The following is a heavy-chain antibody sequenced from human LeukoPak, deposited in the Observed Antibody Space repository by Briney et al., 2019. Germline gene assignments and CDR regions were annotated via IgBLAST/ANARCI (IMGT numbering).Heavy chain of an antibody. CDR2: IYPGDSDT. J-gene: IGHJ3*02. CDR3: ARKTGGSGSYKGVFDI. Sequence: GESLKISCKGSGYSFTSYWIGWVRQMPGKGLEWMGIIYPGDSDTRYSPSFQGQVTISADKSISTAYLQWSSLRAADTAMYYCARKTGGSGSYKGVFDIWGQGTMVTVSS. CDR1: GYSFTSYW. D-gene: IGHD3-10*01. V-gene: IGHV5-51*01.